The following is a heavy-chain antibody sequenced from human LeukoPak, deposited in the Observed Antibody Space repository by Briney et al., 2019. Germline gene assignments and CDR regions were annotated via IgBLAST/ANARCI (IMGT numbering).Heavy chain of an antibody. D-gene: IGHD3-22*01. Sequence: PGGSLRLSCAASGFTFSSYAMSWVRQAPGKGLEWVSAISGSGGSTHYADSVKGRFTISRDNSKNTLYLQMNSLRAEDTAVYYCAKTLYYYDSSGYYYVANTPFDYWGQGTLVTVSS. CDR1: GFTFSSYA. V-gene: IGHV3-23*01. CDR3: AKTLYYYDSSGYYYVANTPFDY. CDR2: ISGSGGST. J-gene: IGHJ4*02.